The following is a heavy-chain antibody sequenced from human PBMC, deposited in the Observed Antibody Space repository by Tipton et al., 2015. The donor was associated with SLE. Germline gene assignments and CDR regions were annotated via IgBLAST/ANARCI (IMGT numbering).Heavy chain of an antibody. CDR3: ARGLDSSSGAFDI. Sequence: QSGPEVKKPGASVKVSCKASGYTFTSYYMHWVRQATGQGLEWMGWMNPNSGNTGYAQKFQGRVTMTRNTSISTAYMELSSLRSEDTAVYYCARGLDSSSGAFDIWGQGTMVTVSS. CDR1: GYTFTSYY. J-gene: IGHJ3*02. D-gene: IGHD6-6*01. CDR2: MNPNSGNT. V-gene: IGHV1-8*02.